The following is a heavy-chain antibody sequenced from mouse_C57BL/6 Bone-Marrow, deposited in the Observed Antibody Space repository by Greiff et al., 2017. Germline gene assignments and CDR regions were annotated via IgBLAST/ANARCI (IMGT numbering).Heavy chain of an antibody. Sequence: QVQLKQPGAELVKPGASVKLSCKASGYTFTSYWMHWVKQRPGQGLEWIGMIHPNSGSTNYNEKFKSKATLTVDKSSSTAYMQLSSLTSEDSAVYYCARRPDYYGSSYGVAYWGQGTLVTVSA. CDR3: ARRPDYYGSSYGVAY. V-gene: IGHV1-64*01. CDR2: IHPNSGST. D-gene: IGHD1-1*01. J-gene: IGHJ3*01. CDR1: GYTFTSYW.